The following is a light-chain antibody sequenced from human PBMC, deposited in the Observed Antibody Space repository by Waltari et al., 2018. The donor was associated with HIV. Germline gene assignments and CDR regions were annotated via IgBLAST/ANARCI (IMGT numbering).Light chain of an antibody. CDR1: SSDIGGYNF. J-gene: IGLJ2*01. CDR3: SSYAGSNKLV. V-gene: IGLV2-8*01. CDR2: EVS. Sequence: QSALTQPPSASGSPGQSVTISCTGTSSDIGGYNFVSWYQQHPGKAPKLMIFEVSKRPSGSPDRCSGSKSGNTASLTVSGLQAEDEADYYCSSYAGSNKLVFGGGTKVTVL.